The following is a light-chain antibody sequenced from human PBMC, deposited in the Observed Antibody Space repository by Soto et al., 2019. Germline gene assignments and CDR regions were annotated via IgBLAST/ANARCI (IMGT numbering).Light chain of an antibody. CDR3: QQSYITPLT. Sequence: DIQITQSHSSLSASVRERVTITCRASQSISDHLIWYQVKPRKAPKILIYGASRLHSGVPSRFSGSGSGTDFTLTISGLQPGDFATYYCQQSYITPLTVGGGTKVDIK. CDR1: QSISDH. V-gene: IGKV1-39*01. J-gene: IGKJ4*01. CDR2: GAS.